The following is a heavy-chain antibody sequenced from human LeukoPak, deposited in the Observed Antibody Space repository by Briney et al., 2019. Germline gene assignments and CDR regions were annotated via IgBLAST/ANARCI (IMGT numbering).Heavy chain of an antibody. CDR1: GGSISSYY. D-gene: IGHD3-22*01. CDR3: ARGSEYYYDSSNFDY. J-gene: IGHJ4*02. V-gene: IGHV4-59*01. CDR2: IYYSGGT. Sequence: SETLSLTCTVSGGSISSYYWSWIRQPPGKGLEWIGYIYYSGGTNYNPSLKSRVTISVDTSKNQFSLKLSSVTAADTAVYYCARGSEYYYDSSNFDYWGQGTLVTVSS.